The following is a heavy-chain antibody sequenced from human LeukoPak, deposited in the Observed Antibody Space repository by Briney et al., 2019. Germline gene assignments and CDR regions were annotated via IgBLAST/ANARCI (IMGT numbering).Heavy chain of an antibody. D-gene: IGHD1-1*01. CDR3: ARALLDNWNVWDY. CDR2: IYYSGST. V-gene: IGHV4-39*07. CDR1: GGSISSSSYY. Sequence: SSETLSLTCTVSGGSISSSSYYWGWIRQPPGKGLEWIGSIYYSGSTYYNPSLKSRVTISVDTSKNQFSLKLRSVTAADTAVYYCARALLDNWNVWDYWGQGTLVTVSS. J-gene: IGHJ4*02.